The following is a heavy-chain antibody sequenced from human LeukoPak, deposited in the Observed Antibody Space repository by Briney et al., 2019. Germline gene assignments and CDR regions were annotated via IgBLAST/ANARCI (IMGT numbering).Heavy chain of an antibody. CDR2: ITSRSTI. Sequence: PGGSLRLSCAASGFAFSTYGMNWVRQAPGKGLEWVSYITSRSTIYYADSVKGRLTISRDSVKNSLYLEMNSLRDDDTAVYYCARRVSGSYLDYWGQGILVTVSS. V-gene: IGHV3-48*02. D-gene: IGHD3-10*01. J-gene: IGHJ4*02. CDR1: GFAFSTYG. CDR3: ARRVSGSYLDY.